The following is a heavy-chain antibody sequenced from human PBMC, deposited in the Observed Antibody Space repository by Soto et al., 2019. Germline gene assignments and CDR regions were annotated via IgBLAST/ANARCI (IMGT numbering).Heavy chain of an antibody. CDR3: ARDGGYYYGMDV. Sequence: PLETLSLTCTVSGGSVSSGSYYWSWIRQPPGKGLEWIGYIYYSGSTNYNPSLKSRVTISVDTSKNQFSLKLSSVTAADTAVYYCARDGGYYYGMDVWGQGTTVTVSS. CDR2: IYYSGST. CDR1: GGSVSSGSYY. V-gene: IGHV4-61*01. J-gene: IGHJ6*02. D-gene: IGHD3-16*01.